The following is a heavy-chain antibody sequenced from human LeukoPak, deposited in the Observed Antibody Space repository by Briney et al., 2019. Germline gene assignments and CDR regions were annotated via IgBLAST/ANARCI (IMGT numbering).Heavy chain of an antibody. J-gene: IGHJ4*02. CDR3: ARGDHFGDPFDY. Sequence: ASETLSLTCTVSGGSISSGGYYWSWIRQHPGKGLEWIGYIYYSGSTYYNPSLKSRVTISVDTSKNQFSLKLSSVTAADTAVYYCARGDHFGDPFDYWGQGTLATVSS. CDR2: IYYSGST. V-gene: IGHV4-31*03. D-gene: IGHD3-10*01. CDR1: GGSISSGGYY.